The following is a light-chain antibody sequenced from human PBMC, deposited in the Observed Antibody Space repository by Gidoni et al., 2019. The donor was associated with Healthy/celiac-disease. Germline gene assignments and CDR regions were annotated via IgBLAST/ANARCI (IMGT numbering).Light chain of an antibody. Sequence: QSVLTQPPSLSGAPGQRVTISCTGSSSNTGAGYDVHWYQQLPGTAPKLLIYGNSNRPSGVPDRFSGSKSGTSASLAITGLQAEDEADYYCQSYDSSLYVVFGGGTKLTVL. J-gene: IGLJ2*01. CDR3: QSYDSSLYVV. CDR2: GNS. CDR1: SSNTGAGYD. V-gene: IGLV1-40*01.